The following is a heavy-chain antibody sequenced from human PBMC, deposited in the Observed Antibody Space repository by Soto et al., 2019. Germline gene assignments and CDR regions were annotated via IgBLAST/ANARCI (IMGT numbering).Heavy chain of an antibody. CDR2: ITPFRGDV. D-gene: IGHD1-26*01. CDR1: GNTFSYRY. CDR3: ASGGAGSGPFTWELPDH. Sequence: QMQLVQSGAEVKKTGSSVTVSCKALGNTFSYRYLHWVRQAPGQALEWMGWITPFRGDVHYAQKFQERVTLTRDRSVNTGYMRMTSLRAEDTAIYFCASGGAGSGPFTWELPDHWGQGTLVTVSS. J-gene: IGHJ4*02. V-gene: IGHV1-45*02.